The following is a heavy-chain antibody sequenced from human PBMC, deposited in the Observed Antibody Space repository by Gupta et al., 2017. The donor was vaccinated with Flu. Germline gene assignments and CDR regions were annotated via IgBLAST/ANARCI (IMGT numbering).Heavy chain of an antibody. D-gene: IGHD2-15*01. V-gene: IGHV1-69*01. CDR1: GVTFSDYA. CDR2: IIPFFGPT. J-gene: IGHJ4*02. CDR3: ARKGGGHCSGGTCYSFDY. Sequence: QVQLVQSGAEVKKPGSSVKVYCQASGVTFSDYAINWVRRAPGQGLEWMGGIIPFFGPTKYAQKFQGRVTITTDESTNTAYLELSSLRSEKTAVYYCARKGGGHCSGGTCYSFDYWGQGTLVTVSS.